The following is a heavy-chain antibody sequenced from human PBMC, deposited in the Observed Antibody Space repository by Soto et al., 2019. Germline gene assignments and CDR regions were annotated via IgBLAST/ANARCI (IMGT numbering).Heavy chain of an antibody. D-gene: IGHD2-15*01. CDR3: ERMFHCSGGTCPFDY. CDR1: GFSLSTSGMR. CDR2: IDWDDDK. J-gene: IGHJ4*02. Sequence: GPTRVNPTRTLTLTCTFSGFSLSTSGMRVSWIRQPPGKALEWLARIDWDDDKFYNTSLKTRLTISKDSSKNQVVLTMTNMDPVDTAKYYCERMFHCSGGTCPFDYWGQGALVTVSS. V-gene: IGHV2-70*04.